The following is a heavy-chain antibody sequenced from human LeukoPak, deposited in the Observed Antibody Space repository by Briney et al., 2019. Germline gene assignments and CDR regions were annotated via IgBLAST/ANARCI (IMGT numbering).Heavy chain of an antibody. CDR1: GGSISSYY. Sequence: SETLSLTCTVSGGSISSYYWSWIRQPPGKGLEWIGSIYYSGSTYYNPSLKSRVTISVDTSKNQFSLKLSSVTAADTAVYYCARVAGMTTVDYWGQGTLVTVSS. D-gene: IGHD4-11*01. V-gene: IGHV4-39*07. J-gene: IGHJ4*02. CDR3: ARVAGMTTVDY. CDR2: IYYSGST.